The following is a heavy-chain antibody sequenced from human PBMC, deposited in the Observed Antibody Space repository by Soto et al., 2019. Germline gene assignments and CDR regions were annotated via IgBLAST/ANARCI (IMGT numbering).Heavy chain of an antibody. Sequence: QVQLVESGGGVVQPGRSLRLSCAASGFTFSSYGMHWVRQAPGKGLEWVAVISYDGNNKYYADSVKGRFTISRDSSKNTLFLHINSLRAEDTAVYYCAKDWGDIDVVPGAVTEYWGQGTLVTVSS. CDR1: GFTFSSYG. CDR2: ISYDGNNK. D-gene: IGHD2-2*01. J-gene: IGHJ4*02. CDR3: AKDWGDIDVVPGAVTEY. V-gene: IGHV3-30*18.